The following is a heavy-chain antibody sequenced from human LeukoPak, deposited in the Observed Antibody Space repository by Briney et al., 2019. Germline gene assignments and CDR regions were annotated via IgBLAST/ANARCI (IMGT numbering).Heavy chain of an antibody. CDR1: GYTFTSYD. CDR3: ARGLSAMEDFDY. CDR2: MNPNSGNT. V-gene: IGHV1-8*01. J-gene: IGHJ4*02. D-gene: IGHD5-18*01. Sequence: GASVKVSCKASGYTFTSYDINWVRQATGQGLEWMGWMNPNSGNTGYAQKFQGRVTMTRNTSISTAYMELSSLRSEDTAVYYCARGLSAMEDFDYWGQGTLVTVSS.